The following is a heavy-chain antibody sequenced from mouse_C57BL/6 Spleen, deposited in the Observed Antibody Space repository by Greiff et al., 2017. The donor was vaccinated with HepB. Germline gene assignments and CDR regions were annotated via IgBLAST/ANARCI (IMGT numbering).Heavy chain of an antibody. CDR2: IDPSDSET. V-gene: IGHV1-52*01. CDR1: GYTFTSYW. D-gene: IGHD2-1*01. CDR3: ARGDGNWDWYFDV. Sequence: QVQLQQPGAELERPGSSVKLSCKASGYTFTSYWMHWVKQRPIQGLEWIGNIDPSDSETHYNQKFKDKATLTVDKSSSTAYMQLSSLTSEDSAVYYCARGDGNWDWYFDVWGTGTTVTVSS. J-gene: IGHJ1*03.